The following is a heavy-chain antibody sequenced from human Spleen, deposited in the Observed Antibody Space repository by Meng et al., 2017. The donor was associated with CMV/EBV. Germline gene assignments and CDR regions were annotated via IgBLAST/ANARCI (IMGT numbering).Heavy chain of an antibody. CDR3: ARVWCSSTSCYREYGLDV. Sequence: ASVKVSCKTSGYPFISYGVIWVRRAPGQGLEWMGWISGYDGDTKYAQNLQGRATMTTDTSTTTAYMELRSLRSDDTAVYYCARVWCSSTSCYREYGLDVWGQGTTVTVSS. CDR2: ISGYDGDT. J-gene: IGHJ6*02. CDR1: GYPFISYG. D-gene: IGHD2-2*02. V-gene: IGHV1-18*01.